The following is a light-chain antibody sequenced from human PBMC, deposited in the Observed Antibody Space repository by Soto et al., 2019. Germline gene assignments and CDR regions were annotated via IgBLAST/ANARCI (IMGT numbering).Light chain of an antibody. CDR3: QHYNTYST. CDR1: QSISSW. CDR2: KAS. J-gene: IGKJ1*01. V-gene: IGKV1-5*03. Sequence: DIQMTQSTSTLSASVGDRVIITCRASQSISSWLAWYQQKPGKAPKLLIYKASSLESGVPSRFSGSGSGTEFTLTISSLQPDDFATYYCQHYNTYSTFGQGTKVDIK.